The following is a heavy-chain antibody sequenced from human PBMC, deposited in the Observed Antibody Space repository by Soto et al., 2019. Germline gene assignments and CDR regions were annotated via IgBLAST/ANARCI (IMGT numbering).Heavy chain of an antibody. CDR1: GYTFTSYG. CDR3: ARVNYQILLGYSYSYMDV. CDR2: ISPHNCDT. D-gene: IGHD3-16*01. V-gene: IGHV1-18*04. Sequence: QVQLLQSGAEVKKLGASVKVSCKASGYTFTSYGISWVRQAPGQGLEWVAWISPHNCDTTYAQAFQGRVILSTDTSASTAYMEMRSLTSYDTAVYYCARVNYQILLGYSYSYMDVWDEGTKVTVSS. J-gene: IGHJ6*03.